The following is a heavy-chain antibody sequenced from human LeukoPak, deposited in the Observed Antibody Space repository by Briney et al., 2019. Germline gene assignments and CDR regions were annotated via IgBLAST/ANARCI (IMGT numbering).Heavy chain of an antibody. CDR2: INPRRGST. CDR1: GYTFTNYL. J-gene: IGHJ4*02. D-gene: IGHD6-13*01. CDR3: TREGAAEAKNFDY. Sequence: GASVKVSCKPSGYTFTNYLIHWVRQAPGLGREWMGIINPRRGSTRYAQKFQDRVVVTRDTSTSTVYMELSSLRSDDTAVYYCTREGAAEAKNFDYWGQGTLVTVSS. V-gene: IGHV1-46*01.